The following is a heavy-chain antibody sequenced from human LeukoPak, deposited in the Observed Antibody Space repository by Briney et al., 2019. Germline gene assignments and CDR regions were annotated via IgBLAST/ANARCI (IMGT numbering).Heavy chain of an antibody. CDR3: AREIRLGELSSWDY. D-gene: IGHD3-16*02. V-gene: IGHV4-59*08. CDR1: GGSISIYY. J-gene: IGHJ4*02. CDR2: IYYSGST. Sequence: PSETLSLTCTVSGGSISIYYWSWIRQPPGKGLEWIGYIYYSGSTNYNPSLKSRVTISVDTSKNQFSLKLSSVTAADTAVYYCAREIRLGELSSWDYWGQGTLVTVSS.